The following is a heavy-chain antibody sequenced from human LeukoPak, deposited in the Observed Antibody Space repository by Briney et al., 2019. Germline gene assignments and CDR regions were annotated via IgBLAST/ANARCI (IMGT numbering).Heavy chain of an antibody. CDR2: IYYSGST. CDR3: AKALMYCSGGSCYSFHASDI. D-gene: IGHD2-15*01. V-gene: IGHV4-39*07. CDR1: GGSISSSSYY. Sequence: SETLSLTCTVSGGSISSSSYYWGWIRQPPGKGLEWIGSIYYSGSTYYNPSLKSRVTISVDTSKNQFSLKLSSVTAADTAVYYCAKALMYCSGGSCYSFHASDIWGQGTMVTVSS. J-gene: IGHJ3*02.